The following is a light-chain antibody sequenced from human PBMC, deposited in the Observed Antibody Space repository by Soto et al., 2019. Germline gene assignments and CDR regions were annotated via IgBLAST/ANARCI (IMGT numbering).Light chain of an antibody. CDR1: QGVLYSSNNKNY. CDR2: WAS. CDR3: QKDSRSPPT. J-gene: IGKJ1*01. Sequence: DIVMTQSPDSLAVSLGERATINCKSSQGVLYSSNNKNYLAWYQQKPGQPPKLLIYWASTRESGVPDRFSGSGSGTDFTLTIRSLQAEDVAVYYCQKDSRSPPTLGPGTKVELK. V-gene: IGKV4-1*01.